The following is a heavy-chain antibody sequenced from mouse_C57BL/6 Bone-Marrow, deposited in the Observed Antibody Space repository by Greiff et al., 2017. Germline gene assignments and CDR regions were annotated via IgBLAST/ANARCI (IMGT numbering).Heavy chain of an antibody. Sequence: VQLQQSGPVLVKPGASVKMSCKASGYTITDYYMNWVKQSHGKSLEWIGVINPYNGGTSYNQKFKGKATLTVDKSSSTAYMELNSLTSEDSAVYYCARWGGNPYYFDYWGQGTTLTVSS. CDR3: ARWGGNPYYFDY. D-gene: IGHD1-1*02. V-gene: IGHV1-19*01. CDR1: GYTITDYY. J-gene: IGHJ2*01. CDR2: INPYNGGT.